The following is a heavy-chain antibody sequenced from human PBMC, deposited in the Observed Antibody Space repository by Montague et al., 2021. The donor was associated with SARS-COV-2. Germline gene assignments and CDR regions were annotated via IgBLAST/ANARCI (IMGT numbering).Heavy chain of an antibody. J-gene: IGHJ6*02. V-gene: IGHV3-11*06. CDR1: GFTFSDYY. CDR3: ARSVDTAMVPLYYCYYGMDV. D-gene: IGHD5-18*01. CDR2: ISSSSSYT. Sequence: SLRLSCAASGFTFSDYYMSWIRQAPGKGLEWVSYISSSSSYTNYADSVKGRFTISRDNAKNSLYLQMNSLRAEDTAVYYCARSVDTAMVPLYYCYYGMDVWGQGTTVTGSS.